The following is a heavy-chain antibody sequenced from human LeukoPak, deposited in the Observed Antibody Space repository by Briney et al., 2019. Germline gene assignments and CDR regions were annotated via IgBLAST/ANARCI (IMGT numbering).Heavy chain of an antibody. Sequence: SVKVSCKASGGTFSSYAISWVRQAPGQGLEWMGGIIPIFGTSNYAQKFQGRVTITADESTSTAYMELSSLRSEDTAVYYCARYYSGWYYFDYWGQGTLVTVSS. CDR3: ARYYSGWYYFDY. V-gene: IGHV1-69*13. D-gene: IGHD6-19*01. CDR1: GGTFSSYA. CDR2: IIPIFGTS. J-gene: IGHJ4*02.